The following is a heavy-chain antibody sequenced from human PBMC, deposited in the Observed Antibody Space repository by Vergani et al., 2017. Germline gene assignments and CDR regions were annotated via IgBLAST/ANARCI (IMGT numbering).Heavy chain of an antibody. J-gene: IGHJ4*02. V-gene: IGHV4-4*01. CDR1: GGSISSDNW. CDR3: ASNPRLGGDVVDS. CDR2: IHRSRST. D-gene: IGHD3-16*01. Sequence: QVQLQQWGPGLVTPSGTLSLACAVFGGSISSDNWWTWVRQAPGKGLQWMGEIHRSRSTNYNPSLRRRVTISRDKSKNQFSLKLTSVTAADKAVYCCASNPRLGGDVVDSWDQGTLVTVSS.